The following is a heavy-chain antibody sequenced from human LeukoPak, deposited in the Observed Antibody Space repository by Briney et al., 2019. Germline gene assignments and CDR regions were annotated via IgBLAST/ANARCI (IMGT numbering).Heavy chain of an antibody. V-gene: IGHV1-18*01. D-gene: IGHD2/OR15-2a*01. J-gene: IGHJ4*02. Sequence: AASVQVSCKASGYSFTDYGITWVRQAPGQGLEWMGWISGRNGNTNYSQRLQGRVTMTTDTSTSTAYMELRSLTSDDTAVYYCARDHALWSNCFDYWGQGTLVTVSS. CDR3: ARDHALWSNCFDY. CDR2: ISGRNGNT. CDR1: GYSFTDYG.